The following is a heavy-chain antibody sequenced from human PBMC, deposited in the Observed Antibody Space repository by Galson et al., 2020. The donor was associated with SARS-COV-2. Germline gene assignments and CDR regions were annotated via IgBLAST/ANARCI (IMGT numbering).Heavy chain of an antibody. CDR2: ISGSGGST. CDR3: AKGDRYGDMGDYFDY. V-gene: IGHV3-23*01. J-gene: IGHJ4*02. D-gene: IGHD4-17*01. CDR1: GFAFSEYA. Sequence: GGSLRLSCSASGFAFSEYAMHWVRQAPGKGLEWVSAISGSGGSTYYADSVKGRFTISRDNSKNTLYLQMNSLRAEDTAVYYCAKGDRYGDMGDYFDYWGQGTLVTVSS.